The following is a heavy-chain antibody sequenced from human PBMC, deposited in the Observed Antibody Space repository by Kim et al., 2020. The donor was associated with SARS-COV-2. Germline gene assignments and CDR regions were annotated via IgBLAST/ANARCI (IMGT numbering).Heavy chain of an antibody. J-gene: IGHJ4*02. V-gene: IGHV6-1*01. Sequence: DYAVAVKSRITSNPDTSKNQFSLQLNSVTPEDTAVYYCAREPAAMRGTDYWGQGTLVTVSS. CDR3: AREPAAMRGTDY. D-gene: IGHD2-2*01.